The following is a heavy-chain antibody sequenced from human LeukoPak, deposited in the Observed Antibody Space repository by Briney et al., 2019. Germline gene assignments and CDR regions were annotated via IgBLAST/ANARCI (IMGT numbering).Heavy chain of an antibody. CDR2: IIPIFGTA. J-gene: IGHJ4*02. CDR1: RGTFSSYG. D-gene: IGHD1-26*01. CDR3: ARSTVGGITLAY. V-gene: IGHV1-69*01. Sequence: SVRVSCKASRGTFSSYGISWVRQAPGQGLEWMGGIIPIFGTANYAQKFQGRVTITADQSTSTAYMELSSLRSEDTAVYYCARSTVGGITLAYWGQGTLVTVSS.